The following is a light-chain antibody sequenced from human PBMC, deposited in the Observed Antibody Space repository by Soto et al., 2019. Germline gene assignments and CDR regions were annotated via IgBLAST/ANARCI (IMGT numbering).Light chain of an antibody. Sequence: IVMTQSPDSLAVSLGYRATINCSSSQILSCRSNNKISLAWYQQKPGQPPKLLLYWASTRESGVPDRFSGGGSGTDFTLTISSLQAEDVAVYYCQQYYSTPWTFGQGTKVDIK. J-gene: IGKJ1*01. CDR3: QQYYSTPWT. V-gene: IGKV4-1*01. CDR1: QILSCRSNNKIS. CDR2: WAS.